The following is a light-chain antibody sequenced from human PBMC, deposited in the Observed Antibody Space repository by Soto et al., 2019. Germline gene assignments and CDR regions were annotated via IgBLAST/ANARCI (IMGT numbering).Light chain of an antibody. CDR3: NSYTNSSAVV. V-gene: IGLV2-14*01. J-gene: IGLJ2*01. Sequence: QCVLAQPASGAGSPGQSITISCAGTIDDIGAYDYVSRYQQHPGNAPKLLVYEVTNRPSGVSDRFSGSKSGNTASLTISGLQAEDEADYYCNSYTNSSAVVFGGGTKVTVL. CDR1: IDDIGAYDY. CDR2: EVT.